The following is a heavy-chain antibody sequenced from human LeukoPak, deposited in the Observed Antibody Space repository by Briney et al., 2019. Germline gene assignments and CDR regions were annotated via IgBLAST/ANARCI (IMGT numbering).Heavy chain of an antibody. J-gene: IGHJ4*02. D-gene: IGHD3-3*01. Sequence: PSETLSLTCAVSGYSISSGYYWGWIRQPPGKGLEWIGSIYHSGSTYYNPSLESRVTISVDTSKNQFSLKLSSVTAADTAVYYCARKHILRFLEWFDYWGQGTLVTVSS. CDR1: GYSISSGYY. CDR3: ARKHILRFLEWFDY. V-gene: IGHV4-38-2*01. CDR2: IYHSGST.